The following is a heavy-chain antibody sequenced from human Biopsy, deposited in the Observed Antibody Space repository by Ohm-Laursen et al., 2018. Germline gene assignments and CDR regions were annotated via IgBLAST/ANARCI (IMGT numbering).Heavy chain of an antibody. Sequence: SLRLSCSASGFVVSGTQMSWVRQAPRKGLEWVSVIYSGDSTYYVDSVKGRCTISRDESKNTLYLQMNRLRAEDTAVYHCARATYSSGHKIDSWGQGTLVTVSS. CDR2: IYSGDST. J-gene: IGHJ4*02. V-gene: IGHV3-53*01. CDR1: GFVVSGTQ. D-gene: IGHD6-25*01. CDR3: ARATYSSGHKIDS.